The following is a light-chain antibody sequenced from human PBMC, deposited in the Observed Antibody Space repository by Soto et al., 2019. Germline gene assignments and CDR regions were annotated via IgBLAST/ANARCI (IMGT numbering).Light chain of an antibody. V-gene: IGLV2-14*01. J-gene: IGLJ2*01. CDR1: TSDIGSSNY. CDR2: EVS. Sequence: QSALTQPASVSGSPGPSITISCTGTTSDIGSSNYVSWYQHHPDKAPKLIIYEVSNRPSGVSNRFSGSKSGNTASLTISGLQAEDEADYFCSSYTSGVPFGGGTKLTVL. CDR3: SSYTSGVP.